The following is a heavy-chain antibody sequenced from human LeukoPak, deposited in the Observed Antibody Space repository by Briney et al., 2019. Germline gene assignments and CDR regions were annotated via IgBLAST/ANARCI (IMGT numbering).Heavy chain of an antibody. J-gene: IGHJ4*02. CDR2: ISNSGGTT. CDR3: AKNLDGVATYFDY. V-gene: IGHV3-23*01. CDR1: GFTFGDYA. Sequence: PGGSLRLSCTASGFTFGDYAMSWFRQAPGKGLEWVSGISNSGGTTYYADSVKGRFTISRDNSKNTLYLQMDSLRAEDTAVYHCAKNLDGVATYFDYWGQGTLVTVSS. D-gene: IGHD5-12*01.